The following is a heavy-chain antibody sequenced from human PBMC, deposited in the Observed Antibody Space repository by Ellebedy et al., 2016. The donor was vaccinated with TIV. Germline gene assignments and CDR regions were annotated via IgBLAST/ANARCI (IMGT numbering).Heavy chain of an antibody. Sequence: PGGSLRLSCAASGFSFSDFYMNWVRQAPGKGPEWVAYISGSSADIHYADSVKGRFTISRDNAKNSLYLEMNSLRGEDTAIYYCARDATYIRGYGHWGQGTLVTVSS. CDR3: ARDATYIRGYGH. D-gene: IGHD5-18*01. V-gene: IGHV3-11*01. CDR2: ISGSSADI. CDR1: GFSFSDFY. J-gene: IGHJ4*02.